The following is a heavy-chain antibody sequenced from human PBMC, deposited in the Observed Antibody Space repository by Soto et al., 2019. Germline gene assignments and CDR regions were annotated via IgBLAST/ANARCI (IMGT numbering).Heavy chain of an antibody. J-gene: IGHJ5*02. CDR2: VEYGGST. D-gene: IGHD3-10*02. V-gene: IGHV4-39*01. Sequence: QLQESGPGLVKPSETLSLTCTVSGGSIISSNFYWGWIRQPPGKGLEWIGSVEYGGSTYDNPSLKSRVTLSADTSKNQFSLKRTSVTAADTAIYYCARHVRGAVTMNWFDPWGHGPLVTVSS. CDR1: GGSIISSNFY. CDR3: ARHVRGAVTMNWFDP.